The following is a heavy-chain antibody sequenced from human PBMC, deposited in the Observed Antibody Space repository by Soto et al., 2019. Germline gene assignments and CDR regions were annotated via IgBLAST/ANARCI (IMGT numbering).Heavy chain of an antibody. CDR1: GGTFSSYA. Sequence: QVQLVQSGAEVKKPGSSVKVSCKASGGTFSSYAISWVRQAPGQGLEWMGGIIPIFGTANYAQKFQGRVTITADESTSTAYMELSSLRSEDTAVYYCAIAPLDCSGGSCYPYYFDYWGQGTLVTVAS. CDR3: AIAPLDCSGGSCYPYYFDY. J-gene: IGHJ4*02. D-gene: IGHD2-15*01. CDR2: IIPIFGTA. V-gene: IGHV1-69*01.